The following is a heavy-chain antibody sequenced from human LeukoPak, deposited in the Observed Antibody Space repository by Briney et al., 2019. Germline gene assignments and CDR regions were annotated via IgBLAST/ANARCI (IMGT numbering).Heavy chain of an antibody. CDR1: GGSVSSYC. V-gene: IGHV4-59*08. CDR2: IYYSGST. J-gene: IGHJ3*01. CDR3: ARHPSGSRWIRAAFLV. Sequence: SETLSLTCTVSGGSVSSYCWSWIRQPPEKGLEWIGYIYYSGSTNYNPSLKSRVTISVDTSKNQFSLKLSSVTAADTAVYYCARHPSGSRWIRAAFLVWGQGTMVTVSS. D-gene: IGHD6-19*01.